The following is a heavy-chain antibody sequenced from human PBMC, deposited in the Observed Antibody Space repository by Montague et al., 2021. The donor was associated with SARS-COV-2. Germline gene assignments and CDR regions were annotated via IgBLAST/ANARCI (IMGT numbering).Heavy chain of an antibody. CDR3: AGGHSLFDP. J-gene: IGHJ5*02. CDR2: INGASSRT. V-gene: IGHV3-11*05. Sequence: SLRLSCAASGFIFSDYNMTWIRQTPGKGLEWISYINGASSRTNYXDSLKGRFTISRDNAKNSLFLQMNSLRVEDTAVYYCAGGHSLFDPWGQGTLVTVSS. CDR1: GFIFSDYN. D-gene: IGHD2-15*01.